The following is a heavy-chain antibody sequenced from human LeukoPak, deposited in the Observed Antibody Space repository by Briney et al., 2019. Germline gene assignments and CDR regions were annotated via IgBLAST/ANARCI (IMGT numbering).Heavy chain of an antibody. J-gene: IGHJ6*02. V-gene: IGHV1-69*04. CDR2: ISPILGLR. CDR1: GSTFIRDT. CDR3: AREFEGYDDYSDSYYGMDV. D-gene: IGHD4-17*01. Sequence: SVKVSCKTSGSTFIRDTISWVRQAPGQGLEWMGRISPILGLRNFAQKFQGRVTITTDKSTSTAYMELSSLRSEDTAVYYCAREFEGYDDYSDSYYGMDVWGQGTTVTVSS.